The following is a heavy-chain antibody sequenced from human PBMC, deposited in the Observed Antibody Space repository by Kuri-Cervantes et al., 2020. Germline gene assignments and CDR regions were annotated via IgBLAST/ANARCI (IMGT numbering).Heavy chain of an antibody. Sequence: GESLKISCAASGFTFSSYAMHWVRQAPGKGLEWVAVISYDGSNKYYADSVKGRFTISRDNSKNTLYLQMNSLRAEDTAVYYCAKDLSSGWPDDAFDIWGQGTMVTVSS. D-gene: IGHD6-19*01. J-gene: IGHJ3*02. CDR2: ISYDGSNK. V-gene: IGHV3-30*07. CDR1: GFTFSSYA. CDR3: AKDLSSGWPDDAFDI.